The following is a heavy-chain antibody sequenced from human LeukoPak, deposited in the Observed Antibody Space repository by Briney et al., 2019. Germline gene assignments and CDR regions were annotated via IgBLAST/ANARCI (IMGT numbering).Heavy chain of an antibody. J-gene: IGHJ5*02. Sequence: GGSLRLSCAASEFTFRNYWMHWVRQAPGKGLEWVSRVDSDGSGTVYPDSVKGRFTISRDNGQNTLFLQMNSLRVEDTAVYFCARGPVGLSALDAWGQGILVTVSP. CDR2: VDSDGSGT. CDR1: EFTFRNYW. D-gene: IGHD2-15*01. V-gene: IGHV3-74*01. CDR3: ARGPVGLSALDA.